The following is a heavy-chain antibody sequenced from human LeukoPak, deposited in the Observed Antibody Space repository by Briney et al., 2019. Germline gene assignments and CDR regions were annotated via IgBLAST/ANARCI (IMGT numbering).Heavy chain of an antibody. CDR3: AGAQYCGGGCYPLGSNGLDV. CDR1: AGTFTSYT. V-gene: IGHV1-69*02. CDR2: LLPILGIA. J-gene: IGHJ6*02. Sequence: ASVTLSCKASAGTFTSYTIRWVRQAPGQGLGWIGRLLPILGIANYAQEFQGRVTMTGDKTTSTAYMELSRLSSEDTAVYYCAGAQYCGGGCYPLGSNGLDVWGQGTTVTVSS. D-gene: IGHD2-21*02.